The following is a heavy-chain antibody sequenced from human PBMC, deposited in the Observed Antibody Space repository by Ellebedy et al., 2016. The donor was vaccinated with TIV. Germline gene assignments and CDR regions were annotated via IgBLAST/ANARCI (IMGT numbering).Heavy chain of an antibody. CDR1: GFTLRNYA. J-gene: IGHJ4*02. CDR2: ISGRDDII. Sequence: GGSLRLSCAASGFTLRNYAMSWVRQSPGKGLEWVSTISGRDDIINYADSVKGRFAISRDIAKNTLYLQMDSLRDEDTAVYYCARAWASGTYSYTYWGQGTLVTVSS. CDR3: ARAWASGTYSYTY. D-gene: IGHD3-16*02. V-gene: IGHV3-23*01.